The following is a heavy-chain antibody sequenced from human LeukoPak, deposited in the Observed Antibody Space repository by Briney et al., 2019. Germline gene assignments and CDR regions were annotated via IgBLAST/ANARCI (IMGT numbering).Heavy chain of an antibody. D-gene: IGHD6-19*01. J-gene: IGHJ4*02. Sequence: PGGSLRLSCAASGFTFSSYGMHWVRQAPGKGLEWVAVISYDGSNKYYADSVKGRFTISRDNSKNTLYLQMNSPRTEDTAVYYCAKVAVAGTLIDYWGQGTLVTVSS. CDR1: GFTFSSYG. V-gene: IGHV3-30*18. CDR2: ISYDGSNK. CDR3: AKVAVAGTLIDY.